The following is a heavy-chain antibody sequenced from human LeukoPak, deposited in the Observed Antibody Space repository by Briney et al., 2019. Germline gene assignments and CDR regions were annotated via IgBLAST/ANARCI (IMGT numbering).Heavy chain of an antibody. CDR1: GFSFSDAW. V-gene: IGHV3-15*04. J-gene: IGHJ6*03. Sequence: GGSLRLSCAASGFSFSDAWMSWVRQIPGKGLEWVGRIESKTDGGTTDYAAPVKGRFTISRDDSTNTLYLQMNSLRAEDTAVYYCARDGGSSGNGAYYMDVWGKGTTVTVSS. CDR2: IESKTDGGTT. D-gene: IGHD2-15*01. CDR3: ARDGGSSGNGAYYMDV.